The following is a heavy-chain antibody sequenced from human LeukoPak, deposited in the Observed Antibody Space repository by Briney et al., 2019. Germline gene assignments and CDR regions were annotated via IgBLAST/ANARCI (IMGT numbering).Heavy chain of an antibody. Sequence: GGSLRLSCVASGFTFNSYAMHWVRQAPGKGLKWVAVISYDGTNKYYADSVKGRFIISRDNSKNTLYLQMNSLRAEDTAVYYCARRYGDSSENYFDYWGRGTLVTVSS. V-gene: IGHV3-30-3*01. J-gene: IGHJ4*02. D-gene: IGHD4-17*01. CDR2: ISYDGTNK. CDR1: GFTFNSYA. CDR3: ARRYGDSSENYFDY.